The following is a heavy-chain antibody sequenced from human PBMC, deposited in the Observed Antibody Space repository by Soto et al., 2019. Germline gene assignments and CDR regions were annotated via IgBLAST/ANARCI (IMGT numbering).Heavy chain of an antibody. J-gene: IGHJ4*02. D-gene: IGHD3-3*01. Sequence: GGSLRLSCASSGFTFSTNAMSWVRQAPGMGLEFVSLIGGSGNTIYYADSVKGRFTISRDNSKNTVSLQMNSLRAEDTAVYYCAKVGYDTYGYYLRSLDYWGQGILVTVSS. CDR2: IGGSGNTI. V-gene: IGHV3-23*01. CDR3: AKVGYDTYGYYLRSLDY. CDR1: GFTFSTNA.